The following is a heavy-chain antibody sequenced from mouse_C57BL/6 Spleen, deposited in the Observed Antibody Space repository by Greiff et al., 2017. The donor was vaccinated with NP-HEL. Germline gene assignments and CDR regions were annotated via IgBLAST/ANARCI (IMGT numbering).Heavy chain of an antibody. V-gene: IGHV5-9-1*02. Sequence: EVKLQESGEGLVKPGGSLKLSCAASGFTFSSYAMSWVRQTPEKRLEWVAYISSGGDYIYYADTVKGRFTISRDNARNTLYLQMSSLKSEDTAMYYCTRVGDSYWYFDVWGTGTTVTVSS. J-gene: IGHJ1*03. CDR3: TRVGDSYWYFDV. CDR2: ISSGGDYI. CDR1: GFTFSSYA.